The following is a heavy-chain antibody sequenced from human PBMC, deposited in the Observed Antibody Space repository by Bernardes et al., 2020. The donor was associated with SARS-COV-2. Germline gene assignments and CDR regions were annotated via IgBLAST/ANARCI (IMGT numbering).Heavy chain of an antibody. CDR3: ARDAGGPETVTDYGVDV. Sequence: SETLSLTCTVSGGSVTSYYWSWIRQPPGKGLEWIGYIDYSGSTFYNPSVKSRVTISIDTSKNQFSLRLSSVTAADTAVYYCARDAGGPETVTDYGVDVWGHGTTVTVSS. J-gene: IGHJ6*02. D-gene: IGHD4-17*01. CDR1: GGSVTSYY. CDR2: IDYSGST. V-gene: IGHV4-59*02.